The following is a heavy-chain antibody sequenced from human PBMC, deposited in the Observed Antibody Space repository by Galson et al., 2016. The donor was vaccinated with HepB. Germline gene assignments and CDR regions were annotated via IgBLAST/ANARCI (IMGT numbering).Heavy chain of an antibody. V-gene: IGHV1-69*13. J-gene: IGHJ4*02. CDR1: GGSFRNYG. CDR2: IIPASDTA. D-gene: IGHD3-10*01. CDR3: VGEVRGVTTFGLFDY. Sequence: SVKVSCKASGGSFRNYGFSWVRQAPGQGLEWMGGIIPASDTANYTQKFRGRVTISADESTSTAYMELNSLRPEDTAVYYCVGEVRGVTTFGLFDYWGQGTLVTVSS.